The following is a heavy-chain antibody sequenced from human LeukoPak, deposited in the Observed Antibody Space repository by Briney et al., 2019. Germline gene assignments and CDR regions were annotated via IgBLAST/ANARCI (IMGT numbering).Heavy chain of an antibody. V-gene: IGHV4-59*12. D-gene: IGHD2-15*01. CDR3: ARGVVALYYYYGMDV. CDR1: GGSISSYY. Sequence: SETLSLTCTVSGGSISSYYWSWIRQPPGKGLEWIGYIYYSGSTNYNPSLKSRVTISVDKSKNQFSLKLSSVTAADTAVYYCARGVVALYYYYGMDVWGQGTTVTVSS. CDR2: IYYSGST. J-gene: IGHJ6*02.